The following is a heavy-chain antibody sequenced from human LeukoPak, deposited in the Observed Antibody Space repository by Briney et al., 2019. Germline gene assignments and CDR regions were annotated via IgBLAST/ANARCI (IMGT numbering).Heavy chain of an antibody. CDR3: AKRSWGLGP. D-gene: IGHD7-27*01. CDR1: GYPSTNHY. Sequence: RPSETLTLTCTVSGYPSTNHYWRWIRQPPGKGLEWIVHMYHSDTPSYHPSLASRATISAEASKNHVSLQLTSVTAAATAVYYCAKRSWGLGPWGQGLLVAVSS. V-gene: IGHV4-59*11. J-gene: IGHJ5*02. CDR2: MYHSDTP.